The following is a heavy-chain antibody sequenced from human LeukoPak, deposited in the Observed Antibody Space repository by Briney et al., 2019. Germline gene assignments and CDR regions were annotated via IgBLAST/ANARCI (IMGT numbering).Heavy chain of an antibody. J-gene: IGHJ5*02. CDR2: IYYSGST. Sequence: SETLSLTCTVSGGSISSGGYYWSWIRQHPGKGLEWIGYIYYSGSTYYNPSLKSRVTISVDTSKNQFSLKLSSVTAADTAVYYCARGEGIGSSGTLRRQPPNWFDPWGQGTLVTVSS. D-gene: IGHD3-10*01. CDR3: ARGEGIGSSGTLRRQPPNWFDP. CDR1: GGSISSGGYY. V-gene: IGHV4-31*03.